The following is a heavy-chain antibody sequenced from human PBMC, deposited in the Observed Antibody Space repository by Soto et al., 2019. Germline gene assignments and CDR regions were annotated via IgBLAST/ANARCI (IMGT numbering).Heavy chain of an antibody. CDR2: ISYDGSNT. J-gene: IGHJ4*02. CDR3: AKEGGLSGSYYISSSYYFDY. Sequence: QVQLVESGGGVVQPGRSLRLSCVASGLTFSSYGMHWVRQAPGKGREWVAIISYDGSNTYYADSVKGRFTISRDNSKNTLYLQMNSLRAEDTSVYYCAKEGGLSGSYYISSSYYFDYSGQGTLVTVSS. V-gene: IGHV3-30*18. D-gene: IGHD1-26*01. CDR1: GLTFSSYG.